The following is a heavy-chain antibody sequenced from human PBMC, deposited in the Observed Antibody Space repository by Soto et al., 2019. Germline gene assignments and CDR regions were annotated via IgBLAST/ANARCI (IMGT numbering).Heavy chain of an antibody. CDR1: GGTXTSYA. J-gene: IGHJ6*02. V-gene: IGHV1-69*13. Sequence: SXKVSFKDSGGTXTSYAIRLVRQAPGQGLEWMGGISPIFGTANYAQKFKGRVTITAEESTSTDYMELSSLRSEDTAVYYCARVKGNRGYYYYGMDVWGQGTTGTVSS. CDR2: ISPIFGTA. D-gene: IGHD3-10*01. CDR3: ARVKGNRGYYYYGMDV.